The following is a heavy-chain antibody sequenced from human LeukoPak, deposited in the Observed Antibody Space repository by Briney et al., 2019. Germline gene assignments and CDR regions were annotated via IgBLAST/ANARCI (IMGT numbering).Heavy chain of an antibody. CDR3: ARAPITSPFYFDY. V-gene: IGHV3-20*04. CDR2: INWSGGST. D-gene: IGHD2-2*01. J-gene: IGHJ4*02. Sequence: GGSLRLSCTASGFAFGEHGMSWARQVPGKGLEWVSGINWSGGSTGYADPLRGRLTISRDNAKNSLYLQMDSLRAEDTALYYCARAPITSPFYFDYWGQGTLVTVSS. CDR1: GFAFGEHG.